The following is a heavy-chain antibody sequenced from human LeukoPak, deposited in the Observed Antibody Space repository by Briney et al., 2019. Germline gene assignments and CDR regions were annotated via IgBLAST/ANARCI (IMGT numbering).Heavy chain of an antibody. V-gene: IGHV3-7*03. CDR2: IKQDGSEK. J-gene: IGHJ6*02. Sequence: GGSLRLSCAASGFTFSSYWVSWVRQAPGKGLEWVANIKQDGSEKYYVDSVKGRFTISRDNAKNSLYLQMNSLRAEDTAVYYCARSGSSWYGDYYYYGMDVWGQGTTVTVSS. D-gene: IGHD6-13*01. CDR1: GFTFSSYW. CDR3: ARSGSSWYGDYYYYGMDV.